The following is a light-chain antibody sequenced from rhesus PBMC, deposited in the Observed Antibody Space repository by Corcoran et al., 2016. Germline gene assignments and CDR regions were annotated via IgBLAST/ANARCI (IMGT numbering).Light chain of an antibody. V-gene: IGKV1-32*02. CDR1: LGFSRQ. J-gene: IGKJ2*01. CDR3: QQGNSNPYS. Sequence: DIQMSQSPSPLSASVGDRVTITCRASLGFSRQLNWYQQNPGKAPKLLIFYANRLARGVPSRFSGSGSGTKFTLTISSLKPEEFETYYCQQGNSNPYSFGQGTKVEIK. CDR2: YAN.